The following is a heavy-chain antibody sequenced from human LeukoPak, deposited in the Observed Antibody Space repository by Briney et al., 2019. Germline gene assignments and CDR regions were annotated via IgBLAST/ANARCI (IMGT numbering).Heavy chain of an antibody. Sequence: SETLSLTCTVSGASISRDYWTWIRQPPGKGLEWIGYIYNGGSTTYSPSLNSRVTISLDTSNDQVSLRLSSVTAADTAVYYCAKGGTYGGGADYWGQGTLVTVSS. CDR3: AKGGTYGGGADY. V-gene: IGHV4-59*01. J-gene: IGHJ4*02. D-gene: IGHD1-26*01. CDR1: GASISRDY. CDR2: IYNGGST.